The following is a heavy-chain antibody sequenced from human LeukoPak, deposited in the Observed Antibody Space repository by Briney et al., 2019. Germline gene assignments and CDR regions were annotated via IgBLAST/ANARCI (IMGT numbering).Heavy chain of an antibody. V-gene: IGHV3-15*01. J-gene: IGHJ4*02. CDR3: TTAPAAVDY. CDR1: GFTFRNAW. CDR2: IKSVVDGGTR. Sequence: GGSLRLSCTTSGFTFRNAWMSWVRQAPGKGLECVGRIKSVVDGGTRDYAAPVKDRFTISRDDSKNTLYLQMNSLKTDDTAVYYCTTAPAAVDYWGQGTLVTASS. D-gene: IGHD6-25*01.